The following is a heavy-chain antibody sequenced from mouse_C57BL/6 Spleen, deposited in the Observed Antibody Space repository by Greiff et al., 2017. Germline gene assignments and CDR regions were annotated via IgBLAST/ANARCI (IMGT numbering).Heavy chain of an antibody. D-gene: IGHD2-4*01. V-gene: IGHV1-15*01. J-gene: IGHJ3*01. CDR3: LIYYDYDAAY. CDR2: IDPGTGGT. CDR1: GYTFTDYE. Sequence: QVQLQQSGAELVRPGASVTLSCKASGYTFTDYEMHWVKQTPVHGLEWIGAIDPGTGGTAYNQKFKGKAILTADKSSSTAYMELRSLTSEDSAVYYCLIYYDYDAAYWGQGTLVTVSA.